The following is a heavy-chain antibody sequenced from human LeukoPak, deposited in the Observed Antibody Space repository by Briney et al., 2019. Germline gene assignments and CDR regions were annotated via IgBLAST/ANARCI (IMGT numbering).Heavy chain of an antibody. V-gene: IGHV4-39*01. CDR3: ARRGSGSFGYFDY. D-gene: IGHD3-10*01. CDR1: GGSISSSSYY. Sequence: PSETLSLTCTVSGGSISSSSYYWDWIRQPPGKGLERIGSINYSGSTYYNPSLKSRVTISVDTSKNQFSLKLTSVTAADTAVYYCARRGSGSFGYFDYWGQGTLGTVSS. J-gene: IGHJ4*02. CDR2: INYSGST.